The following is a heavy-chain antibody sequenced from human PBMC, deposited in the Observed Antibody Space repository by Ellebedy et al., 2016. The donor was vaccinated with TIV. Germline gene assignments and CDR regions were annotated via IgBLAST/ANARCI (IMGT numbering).Heavy chain of an antibody. D-gene: IGHD3-10*01. J-gene: IGHJ4*02. CDR3: AAEGPPYGSGSYLY. CDR2: IVVGSGNT. Sequence: SVKVSCXASGFTFTSSAVQWVRQARGQRLEWIGWIVVGSGNTNYAQRFQERVTITRDMSTSTAYMELSSLRSEDTAVYYCAAEGPPYGSGSYLYWGQGTLVTVSS. CDR1: GFTFTSSA. V-gene: IGHV1-58*01.